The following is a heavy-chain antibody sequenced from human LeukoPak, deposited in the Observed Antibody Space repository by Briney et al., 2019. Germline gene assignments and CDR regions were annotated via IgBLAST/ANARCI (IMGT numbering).Heavy chain of an antibody. CDR3: ARAPFYSYGSGSYLYYMDV. CDR1: GGSISSYY. J-gene: IGHJ6*03. CDR2: IYYIGRT. V-gene: IGHV4-59*12. Sequence: SETLSLTCTVSGGSISSYYWSWIRQPPRQGMEWIGSIYYIGRTYYNPSLKSRVNISVDTSKSQFSLKLSSVTAADTAVYYCARAPFYSYGSGSYLYYMDVWGKGTTVTVSS. D-gene: IGHD3-10*01.